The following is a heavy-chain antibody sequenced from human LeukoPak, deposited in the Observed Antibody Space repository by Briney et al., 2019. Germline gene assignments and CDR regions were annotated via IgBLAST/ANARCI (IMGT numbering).Heavy chain of an antibody. J-gene: IGHJ4*02. Sequence: PGRSLRLSCAASGFPFSSYAMHWLRQAPGKGLEWVAIISYDGINTYHADSVKGRFTISRDNSKSTLYLQMDSLRAEDTAVYYCAKDRCSSTSCRGYFESWGQGALVPVSS. CDR2: ISYDGINT. V-gene: IGHV3-30*18. D-gene: IGHD2-2*01. CDR1: GFPFSSYA. CDR3: AKDRCSSTSCRGYFES.